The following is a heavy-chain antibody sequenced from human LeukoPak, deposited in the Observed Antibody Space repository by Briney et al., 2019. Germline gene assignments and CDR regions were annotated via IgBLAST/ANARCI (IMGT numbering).Heavy chain of an antibody. V-gene: IGHV3-48*04. D-gene: IGHD5-18*01. J-gene: IGHJ4*02. CDR1: GFTFSNYS. CDR2: ISRSSTTI. Sequence: GGSLRLSCAASGFTFSNYSMNWVRQAPGKGLERVSYISRSSTTIYYADSVKGRFTISRDNAKKSLYLQMNSLRAEDTAVYYCAPDTAMALNWGQGTLVTVSS. CDR3: APDTAMALN.